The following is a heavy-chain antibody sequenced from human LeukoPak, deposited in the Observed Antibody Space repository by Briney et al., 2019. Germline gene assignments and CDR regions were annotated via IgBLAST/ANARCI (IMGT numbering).Heavy chain of an antibody. D-gene: IGHD2-15*01. CDR3: ANTPGGGLDY. Sequence: PSETLSLTCTVSGGSISSSSYYWGWIRQPPGKGLEWIGSIYYSGSTYYNPSLKSRVTISVDTSKNQFSLKPSSVTAADTAVYYCANTPGGGLDYWGQGTLVTVSS. V-gene: IGHV4-39*07. CDR2: IYYSGST. CDR1: GGSISSSSYY. J-gene: IGHJ4*02.